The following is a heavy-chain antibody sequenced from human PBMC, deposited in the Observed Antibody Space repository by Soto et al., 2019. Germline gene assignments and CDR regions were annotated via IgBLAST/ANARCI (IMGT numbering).Heavy chain of an antibody. CDR3: ARRRWLQLYNWFDP. J-gene: IGHJ5*02. Sequence: ASVKVSCKASGYTFTSYAMHWVRQAPGQRLEWMGWINAGNSNTKYSQKFQGRVTITRDTSASTAYMELSSLRSEDTAVYYCARRRWLQLYNWFDPWGQGTLVTVSS. V-gene: IGHV1-3*01. D-gene: IGHD4-4*01. CDR2: INAGNSNT. CDR1: GYTFTSYA.